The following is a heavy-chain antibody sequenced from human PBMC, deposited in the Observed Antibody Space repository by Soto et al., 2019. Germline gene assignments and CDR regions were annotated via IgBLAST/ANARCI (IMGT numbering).Heavy chain of an antibody. CDR2: INQDGNAK. CDR1: GFTFTNVW. V-gene: IGHV3-7*01. J-gene: IGHJ5*02. Sequence: EVQLVESGGGLVQPGGSLRLSCAASGFTFTNVWMSWVRQAPGKGLEWVAIINQDGNAKYYVDSVTGRFTISRDNGENALYMQMNSLRVEDTAVYYCARDQVRANCFDPWGQGALVTVSS. CDR3: ARDQVRANCFDP. D-gene: IGHD2-21*01.